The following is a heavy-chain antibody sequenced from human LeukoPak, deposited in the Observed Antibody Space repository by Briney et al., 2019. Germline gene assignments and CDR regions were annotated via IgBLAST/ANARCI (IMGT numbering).Heavy chain of an antibody. CDR1: GYTFSSYY. Sequence: ASVKVSCKASGYTFSSYYLHWVRQAPGQGLEWMGMINPAGGNTDYAQKFQSRIDMTSDTSTTTVYMELSSLRSEDTAVYYCARDLVSDFWRSYWSYFDYWGQGTLVTVSS. CDR2: INPAGGNT. J-gene: IGHJ4*02. CDR3: ARDLVSDFWRSYWSYFDY. V-gene: IGHV1-46*01. D-gene: IGHD3-3*01.